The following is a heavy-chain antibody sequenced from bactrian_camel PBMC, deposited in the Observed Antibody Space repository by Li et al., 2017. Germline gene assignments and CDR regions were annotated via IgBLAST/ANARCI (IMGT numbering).Heavy chain of an antibody. V-gene: IGHV3S54*01. CDR1: NHDSAIQC. Sequence: HVQLVESGGGSVQSGGSLRLSCTVSNHDSAIQCWGWFRQVPGKEREGVTAIGTGIGRRYYTDSVKGRFTISQDNAKNFLWLQMNSLAPEDTAMYYCAYSSSGMSYYGSLSQSSYRFWGQGTQVTVS. CDR2: IGTGIGRR. D-gene: IGHD3*01. J-gene: IGHJ4*01. CDR3: AYSSSGMSYYGSLSQSSYRF.